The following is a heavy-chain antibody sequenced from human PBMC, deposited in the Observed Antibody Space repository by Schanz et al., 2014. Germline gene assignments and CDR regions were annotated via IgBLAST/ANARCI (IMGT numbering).Heavy chain of an antibody. CDR1: GGSISSDSYS. CDR3: AGGRGELATIFHYYYFYYMDV. CDR2: ISTRGST. J-gene: IGHJ6*03. V-gene: IGHV4-61*02. D-gene: IGHD5-12*01. Sequence: QVQLQESGPGLVKPSETLSLTCTVSGGSISSDSYSWSWIRQPAGKGLEWIGRISTRGSTNYNPSLKSRLTIPLATPNIHPSRNLASVTAADTAVYYCAGGRGELATIFHYYYFYYMDVWGKGTTVSVSS.